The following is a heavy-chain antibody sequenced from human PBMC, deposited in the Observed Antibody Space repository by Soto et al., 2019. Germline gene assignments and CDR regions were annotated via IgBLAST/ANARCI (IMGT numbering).Heavy chain of an antibody. J-gene: IGHJ4*02. V-gene: IGHV3-23*01. CDR2: ISGSGGST. D-gene: IGHD6-13*01. Sequence: EVQLLESGEGLVQPGGSLRLSGAASGFTFSNYAVTWVRQAPGKGLEWVSTISGSGGSTYYADSVKGRFTISRDNSKNTLYLQMNSLRAEDTAVYYCVKDQGSSWFEIDYWGQGTLVTVSS. CDR3: VKDQGSSWFEIDY. CDR1: GFTFSNYA.